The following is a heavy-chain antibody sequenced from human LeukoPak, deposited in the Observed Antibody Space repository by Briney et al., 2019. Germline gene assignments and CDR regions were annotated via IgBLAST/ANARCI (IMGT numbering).Heavy chain of an antibody. V-gene: IGHV4-4*07. CDR2: INTRGST. J-gene: IGHJ3*02. D-gene: IGHD2-15*01. CDR1: GGSINNYY. Sequence: SETLSLTCTVSGGSINNYYWSWIRQPAGKGLEWIGRINTRGSTNYNPSPKSRVTITVDTTNNQLPLKLSSITAADAAAHYCSRRLYCSADICSGGDAFDIWGQGTMVSVSS. CDR3: SRRLYCSADICSGGDAFDI.